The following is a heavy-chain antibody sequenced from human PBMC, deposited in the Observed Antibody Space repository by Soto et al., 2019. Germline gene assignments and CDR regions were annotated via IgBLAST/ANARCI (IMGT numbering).Heavy chain of an antibody. J-gene: IGHJ4*02. D-gene: IGHD3-10*01. CDR3: ARHYTSGNLNSPINY. V-gene: IGHV4-39*01. CDR1: GDSMSGTTYQ. Sequence: SETLSLTCSVSGDSMSGTTYQWDWIRQPPGKGLEWIGTIYYSGATHYNPSLRSRITISVDTSNNQFFLKLNFVTAADTAVYFFARHYTSGNLNSPINYWGKGALVTVSS. CDR2: IYYSGAT.